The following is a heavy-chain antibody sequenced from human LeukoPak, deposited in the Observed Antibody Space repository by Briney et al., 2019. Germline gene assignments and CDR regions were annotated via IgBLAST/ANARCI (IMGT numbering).Heavy chain of an antibody. J-gene: IGHJ3*01. CDR2: ISYDGSNK. CDR1: GFTFSSYG. D-gene: IGHD6-19*01. Sequence: GGSLRLSCAASGFTFSSYGMHWVRQAPGKGLEWVAVISYDGSNKYYADSVKGRFTISRDNSKNTLYLQKNSLRAEDTAVYYCAKETGYSSGWWPVYDAFDLWGQGTMVTVSS. CDR3: AKETGYSSGWWPVYDAFDL. V-gene: IGHV3-30*18.